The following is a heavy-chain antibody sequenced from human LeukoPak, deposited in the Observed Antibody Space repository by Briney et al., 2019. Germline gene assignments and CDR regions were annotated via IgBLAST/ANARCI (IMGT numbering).Heavy chain of an antibody. V-gene: IGHV3-64*01. J-gene: IGHJ4*02. CDR2: ISSNGDRT. D-gene: IGHD4-11*01. CDR3: ARMGDYTNYYFDY. CDR1: GFTFTRFA. Sequence: GGSLRLSCAASGFTFTRFAMYWVRQAPGKGLEFVSAISSNGDRTYYARSVKGRFTISRDNAKNTVDLQMGSLRPEDMGVYFCARMGDYTNYYFDYWGQGTMVTVSS.